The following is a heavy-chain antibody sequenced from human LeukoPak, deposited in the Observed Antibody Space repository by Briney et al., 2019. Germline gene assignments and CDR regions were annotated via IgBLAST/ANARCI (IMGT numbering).Heavy chain of an antibody. CDR2: IASDGRDK. CDR3: AKDSKVGAADYYFDY. CDR1: GFTFINYG. V-gene: IGHV3-30*18. J-gene: IGHJ4*02. Sequence: PGGSLRLSCAASGFTFINYGMHWVRQAPGRGLEWVAVIASDGRDKHCTDSVKGRFTISRDNSKNTLYLQMNSLRAEDTAVYFCAKDSKVGAADYYFDYWGQGTLVTVSS. D-gene: IGHD6-13*01.